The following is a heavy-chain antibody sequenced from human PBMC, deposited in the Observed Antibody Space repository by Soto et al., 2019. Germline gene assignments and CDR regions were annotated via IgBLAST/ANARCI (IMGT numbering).Heavy chain of an antibody. CDR1: GFTFSSYW. J-gene: IGHJ4*02. CDR3: ARDRPYGGYANFDY. Sequence: PGGSLRLSCAASGFTFSSYWMSWVRQAPGKGLEWVANIKQDGSEKYYVDSVKGRFTISRDNAKNSLYLQMNSLRAEDTAVYYCARDRPYGGYANFDYWGQGTLVTVSS. D-gene: IGHD5-12*01. V-gene: IGHV3-7*01. CDR2: IKQDGSEK.